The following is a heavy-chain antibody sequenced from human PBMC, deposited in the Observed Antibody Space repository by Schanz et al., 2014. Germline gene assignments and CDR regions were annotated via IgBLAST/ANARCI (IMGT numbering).Heavy chain of an antibody. V-gene: IGHV3-21*06. CDR2: ISRSSGRI. CDR3: ARVRYDILTDYYTEYHFDP. D-gene: IGHD3-9*01. J-gene: IGHJ5*02. CDR1: GFTFSRYN. Sequence: EVQLVESGGGLVKPGGSLRLSCAGTGFTFSRYNMNWVRQAPGRGLEWVSSISRSSGRIYYSDSVKGRFTISRDNAKNLVYLQMDRLGAEDTAVYYCARVRYDILTDYYTEYHFDPWGQGTLGAVSS.